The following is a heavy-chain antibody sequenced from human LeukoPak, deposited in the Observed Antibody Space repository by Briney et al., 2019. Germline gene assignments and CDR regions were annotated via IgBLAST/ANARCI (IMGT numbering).Heavy chain of an antibody. CDR2: MYYSGST. D-gene: IGHD6-13*01. V-gene: IGHV4-59*01. CDR1: GGSISRYY. J-gene: IGHJ4*02. CDR3: ARGFSSWPYYFDY. Sequence: SETLSLTCSVSGGSISRYYWNWIRQPPGKGLEWIGYMYYSGSTNCNPSLKSRVTISIDTSKNQFSLKLSSVTAADTAVYYCARGFSSWPYYFDYWGQGTLVTVSS.